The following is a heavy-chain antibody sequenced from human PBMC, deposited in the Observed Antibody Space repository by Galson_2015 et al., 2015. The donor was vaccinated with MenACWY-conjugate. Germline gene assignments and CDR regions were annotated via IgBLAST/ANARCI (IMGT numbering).Heavy chain of an antibody. V-gene: IGHV3-30*04. CDR1: GFTFSSYS. D-gene: IGHD7-27*01. J-gene: IGHJ4*02. CDR3: ARGGLGGNWGWFFDY. CDR2: VSYDGTNK. Sequence: SLRLSCAASGFTFSSYSIHWVRQAPGKGLEWVAVVSYDGTNKYSADFVKGRFTISRDNSKNTLYLQMNSQRAEDTAVYYCARGGLGGNWGWFFDYWGQGTLVTVSS.